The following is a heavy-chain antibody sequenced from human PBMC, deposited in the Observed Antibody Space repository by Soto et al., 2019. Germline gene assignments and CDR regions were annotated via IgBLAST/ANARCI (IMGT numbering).Heavy chain of an antibody. Sequence: SETLSLTCTVSGGSISSSSYYWGWIRQPPGKGLEWIGSIYYSGSTYYSPSLKSRVTISVDTSKNQFSLKLSSVTAADTAVYYCARLGYSYGFVWFDPWGQGTLVTVSS. CDR1: GGSISSSSYY. V-gene: IGHV4-39*01. J-gene: IGHJ5*02. CDR3: ARLGYSYGFVWFDP. CDR2: IYYSGST. D-gene: IGHD5-18*01.